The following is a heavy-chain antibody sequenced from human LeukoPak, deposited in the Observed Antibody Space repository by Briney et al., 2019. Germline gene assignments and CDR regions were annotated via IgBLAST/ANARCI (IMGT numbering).Heavy chain of an antibody. J-gene: IGHJ4*02. CDR1: GFTFSSYG. CDR2: ISYDGSNK. CDR3: AKEGSYYYDSSGIDY. Sequence: GGSLRLSCAASGFTFSSYGMHWVRQAPGKGLEWVAVISYDGSNKYYADSVKGRFTISRDNSKNTLYLQMNSLRAEDTAVYYCAKEGSYYYDSSGIDYWGQGTLVTVSS. D-gene: IGHD3-22*01. V-gene: IGHV3-30*18.